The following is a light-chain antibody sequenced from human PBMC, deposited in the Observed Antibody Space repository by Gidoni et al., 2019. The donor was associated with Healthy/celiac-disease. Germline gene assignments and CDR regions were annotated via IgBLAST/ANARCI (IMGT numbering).Light chain of an antibody. CDR1: QSISSW. Sequence: DIQMTQSPSTLSASVGDRVTIPCRASQSISSWLAWYQQKPGKAPKLLIYKASSLESGVPSRFSGSGSGTEFTLTISSLQPDDFATYYCQQHNSYPYTFGQXTKLEIK. CDR3: QQHNSYPYT. CDR2: KAS. J-gene: IGKJ2*01. V-gene: IGKV1-5*03.